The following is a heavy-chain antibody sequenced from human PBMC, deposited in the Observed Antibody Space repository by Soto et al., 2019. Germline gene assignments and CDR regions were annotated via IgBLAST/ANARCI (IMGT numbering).Heavy chain of an antibody. V-gene: IGHV3-64*01. Sequence: EVQLVESGGGLVQPGGSLRLSCAASGFTFSSYAMHWVRQAPGKGLEYVSAISSNGGSTYYANSVKGRFTISRDNSKNTLYLQMGSLRAEDMAVYYCARTEYSSSLSAFDIWGQGTMVTVSS. CDR3: ARTEYSSSLSAFDI. CDR2: ISSNGGST. J-gene: IGHJ3*02. CDR1: GFTFSSYA. D-gene: IGHD6-6*01.